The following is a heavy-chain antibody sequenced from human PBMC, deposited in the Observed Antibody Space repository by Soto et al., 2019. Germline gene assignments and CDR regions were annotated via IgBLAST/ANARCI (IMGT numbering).Heavy chain of an antibody. CDR2: IFHSETA. Sequence: PSETLSLTCAVSGGSINNNNWWSWVRQSPGKGLEYIGEIFHSETANYNPSLKSRVTISIDKSKNQFSLRLTSVTAADTAVYYCARAATPYRYGLDVWGQGTTVTVSS. J-gene: IGHJ6*02. D-gene: IGHD2-2*02. CDR1: GGSINNNNW. V-gene: IGHV4-4*02. CDR3: ARAATPYRYGLDV.